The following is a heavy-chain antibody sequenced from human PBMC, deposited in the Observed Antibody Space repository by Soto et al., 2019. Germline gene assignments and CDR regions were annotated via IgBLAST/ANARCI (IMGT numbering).Heavy chain of an antibody. CDR1: GFPFSDAW. Sequence: EVQLVESGGGLVKPGGSLRVSCAASGFPFSDAWMSWVRQVPGKGLEWVGRIKSRSDGGASDYAPPVRGRFTISRDDAENTLYLNLSSLGGEDTAVYYCTKMTSGWSGRGWVVYSFYMDAWGKGTPVTVSS. CDR3: TKMTSGWSGRGWVVYSFYMDA. CDR2: IKSRSDGGAS. J-gene: IGHJ6*03. D-gene: IGHD6-19*01. V-gene: IGHV3-15*01.